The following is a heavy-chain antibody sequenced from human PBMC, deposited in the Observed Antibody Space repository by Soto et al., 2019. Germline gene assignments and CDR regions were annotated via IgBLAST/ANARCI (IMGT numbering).Heavy chain of an antibody. J-gene: IGHJ4*02. CDR3: ARDHRGGPDLRSY. D-gene: IGHD3-16*01. CDR1: GFTFSSYS. V-gene: IGHV3-21*01. CDR2: ISSSSSYI. Sequence: ESGGGLVKPGGSLRLSCAASGFTFSSYSMNWVRQAPGKGLEWVSSISSSSSYIYYADSVKGRFTISRDNAKNSLYLQMNSLRAEDTAVYYCARDHRGGPDLRSYWGQGTLVTVSS.